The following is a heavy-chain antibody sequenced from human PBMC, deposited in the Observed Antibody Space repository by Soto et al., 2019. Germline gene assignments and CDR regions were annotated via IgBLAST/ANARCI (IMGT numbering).Heavy chain of an antibody. J-gene: IGHJ5*02. CDR1: GGTFSSYV. V-gene: IGHV1-69*01. Sequence: QVQLVQSGAEVKKPGSSVKVSCKASGGTFSSYVISWVRQAPGQGLEWMGGIIPIFGTANYAQKFQGRVTITADESTSTAYMELSSLRSEDTAVYYCARYVDTAMVWEYNWFDPWGQGTLVTVSS. CDR2: IIPIFGTA. CDR3: ARYVDTAMVWEYNWFDP. D-gene: IGHD5-18*01.